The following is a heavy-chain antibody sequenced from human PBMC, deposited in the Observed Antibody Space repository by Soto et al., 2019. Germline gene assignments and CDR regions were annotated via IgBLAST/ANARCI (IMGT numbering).Heavy chain of an antibody. J-gene: IGHJ4*02. CDR2: ISTSARII. Sequence: QVQLVESGGALVKPGGSLRLSCAASGFTFIDYFMTWLRQAPGEGLEWVAYISTSARIINYADSVKGRFTISRDNAKNSLSLQMSRVRAEDKAVYFCAREYSAYNYTVDFCGQGTVVAVSS. V-gene: IGHV3-11*01. CDR1: GFTFIDYF. CDR3: AREYSAYNYTVDF. D-gene: IGHD3-3*01.